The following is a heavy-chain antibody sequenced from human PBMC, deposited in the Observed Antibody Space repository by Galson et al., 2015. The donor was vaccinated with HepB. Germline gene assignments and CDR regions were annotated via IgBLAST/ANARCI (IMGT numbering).Heavy chain of an antibody. D-gene: IGHD5-12*01. J-gene: IGHJ6*03. CDR2: IFSNDEK. Sequence: PALVKPTQTLTLTCTVSGFSLSNARMGVSWIRQPPGKALEWLAHIFSNDEKSYSTSLKSRLTISKDTSKSQVVLTMTNMDPVDTATYYCARSIIVATIHRVWYYYMDVWGKVTTVTVSS. V-gene: IGHV2-26*01. CDR3: ARSIIVATIHRVWYYYMDV. CDR1: GFSLSNARMG.